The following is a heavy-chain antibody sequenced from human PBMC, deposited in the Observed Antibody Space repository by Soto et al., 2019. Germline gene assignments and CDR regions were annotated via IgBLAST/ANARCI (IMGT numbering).Heavy chain of an antibody. CDR2: IRQSGDRS. V-gene: IGHV3-23*01. CDR1: GFIFSNFA. Sequence: TGGSLRLSCAASGFIFSNFAMYWVRRAPGKGLEWVSSIRQSGDRSSYADSAKGRFTNSRDNSKNTLYLQMNGLRLDDTAVYYCVTAVRTRLDNWGPGTLVTVSS. CDR3: VTAVRTRLDN. D-gene: IGHD3-10*01. J-gene: IGHJ4*02.